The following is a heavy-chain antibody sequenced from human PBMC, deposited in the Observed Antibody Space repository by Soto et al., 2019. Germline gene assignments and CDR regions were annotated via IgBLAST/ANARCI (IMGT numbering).Heavy chain of an antibody. Sequence: QVQLVQSGAEVRKPGAPVTVSCRSSGDSFKDYYIHWVRQAPGQGFEWMGWINPNGGVTKYAQKFQGWVSMTRDRSIRTVYMQLSRLRSDDTAVYYCARESGGATASLDYYYFYMDVWCTGTTVTVSS. V-gene: IGHV1-2*04. CDR3: ARESGGATASLDYYYFYMDV. D-gene: IGHD5-12*01. CDR1: GDSFKDYY. CDR2: INPNGGVT. J-gene: IGHJ6*03.